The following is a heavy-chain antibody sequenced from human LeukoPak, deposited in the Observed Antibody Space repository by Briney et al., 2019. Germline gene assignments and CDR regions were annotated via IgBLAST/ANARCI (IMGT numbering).Heavy chain of an antibody. V-gene: IGHV4-59*08. CDR2: NYNSGRT. Sequence: SETLSLTCAVSGGSMGSYYWSWIRQPPGKGLEWIGYNYNSGRTSNNGRTNYNPSLKSRVTISVDTSKNQFSLKLSSVTAADTAVYYCARPSGLSWVAGPLWFGELGAWMDVWGKGTTVTVSS. CDR3: ARPSGLSWVAGPLWFGELGAWMDV. CDR1: GGSMGSYY. J-gene: IGHJ6*04. D-gene: IGHD3-10*01.